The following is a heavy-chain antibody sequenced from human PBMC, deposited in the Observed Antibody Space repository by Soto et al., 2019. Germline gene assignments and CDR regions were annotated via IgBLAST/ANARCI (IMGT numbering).Heavy chain of an antibody. Sequence: PGGSLRLSCAASGFSFSSYWMHWVRQAPGKGLVWVSRINSDGSSTSYADSVKGRFTISRDNARNTLYLQMNSLRAEDTAVYYCARDEAYDFWSGYYCYYGMDVWDQATTVTVSS. CDR2: INSDGSST. D-gene: IGHD3-3*01. J-gene: IGHJ6*02. V-gene: IGHV3-74*01. CDR1: GFSFSSYW. CDR3: ARDEAYDFWSGYYCYYGMDV.